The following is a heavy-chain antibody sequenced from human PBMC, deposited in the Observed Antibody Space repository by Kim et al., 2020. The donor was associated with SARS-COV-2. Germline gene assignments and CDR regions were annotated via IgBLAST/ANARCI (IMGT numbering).Heavy chain of an antibody. CDR2: IYYSGST. CDR3: ARLGKSYGWPDKRGFDP. CDR1: GGSISSSSYY. D-gene: IGHD2-8*02. Sequence: SETLSLTCTVSGGSISSSSYYWGWIRQPPGKGLEWIGSIYYSGSTYYNPSLKSRVTISVDTSKNQFSLKLSSVTAADTAVYYCARLGKSYGWPDKRGFDPWGQGTLVTVSS. J-gene: IGHJ5*02. V-gene: IGHV4-39*01.